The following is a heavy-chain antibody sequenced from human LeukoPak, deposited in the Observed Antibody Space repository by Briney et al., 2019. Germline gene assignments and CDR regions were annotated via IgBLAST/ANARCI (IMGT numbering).Heavy chain of an antibody. CDR3: AKGSYSSSSGGTDY. CDR2: IWYDGSNQ. J-gene: IGHJ4*02. CDR1: GFTFSSYG. V-gene: IGHV3-33*06. Sequence: GSLRLSCAASGFTFSSYGMHWVRQAPGKGLEWVAVIWYDGSNQFYADSVKGRFTISRENSQNTVYLHMNSLRGEDTAVYYCAKGSYSSSSGGTDYWGQGSLVTVSS. D-gene: IGHD6-6*01.